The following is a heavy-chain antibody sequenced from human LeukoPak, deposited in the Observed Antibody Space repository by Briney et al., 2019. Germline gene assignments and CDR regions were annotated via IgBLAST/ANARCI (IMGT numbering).Heavy chain of an antibody. V-gene: IGHV3-23*01. CDR1: GFTFSTFA. D-gene: IGHD3-10*01. CDR3: AKGAFGEFVY. CDR2: IFPSGGEI. Sequence: GGSLRLSCAASGFTFSTFAMIWVRQPPGKGLEWVSSIFPSGGEIHYADSVRGRFTISRDNSKSTLSLQMNSLRAEDTAVYYCAKGAFGEFVYWGQGTLVTVSS. J-gene: IGHJ4*02.